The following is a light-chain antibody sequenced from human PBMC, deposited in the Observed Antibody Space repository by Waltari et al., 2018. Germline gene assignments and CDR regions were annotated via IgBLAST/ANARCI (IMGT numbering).Light chain of an antibody. CDR3: SSYTTRGTWV. J-gene: IGLJ3*02. CDR2: DVT. V-gene: IGLV2-14*03. CDR1: FSDVGAYDY. Sequence: QSPLTQPASVSGSPGQSITLSCTGAFSDVGAYDYVPWYQQLPGRATKLLIYDVTHRPSGVPDRLPGSKSGNTASLTISGLQPEDEADYYCSSYTTRGTWVFGGGTKLTVL.